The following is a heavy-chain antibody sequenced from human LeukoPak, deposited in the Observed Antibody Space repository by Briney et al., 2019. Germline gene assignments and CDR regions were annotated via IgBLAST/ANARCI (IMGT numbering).Heavy chain of an antibody. CDR3: ARPVGATGVDY. J-gene: IGHJ4*02. CDR1: GFTFSSYS. V-gene: IGHV3-21*01. Sequence: GGSLRLSCAASGFTFSSYSMNWVRQAPGKGLEWVSSISSSSSYIYYADSVKGRFTISRDNAKNSLYLQMNSPRAEDTAVYYCARPVGATGVDYWGQGTLVTVSS. CDR2: ISSSSSYI. D-gene: IGHD1-26*01.